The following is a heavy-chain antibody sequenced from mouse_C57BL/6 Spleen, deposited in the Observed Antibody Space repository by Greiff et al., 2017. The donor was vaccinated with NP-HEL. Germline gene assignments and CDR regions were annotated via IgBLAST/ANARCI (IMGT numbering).Heavy chain of an antibody. CDR1: GYTFTSYW. V-gene: IGHV1-64*01. D-gene: IGHD1-1*01. J-gene: IGHJ1*03. CDR3: ARGGGSSPWYFDV. Sequence: VQLQQSGAELVKPGASVKLSCKASGYTFTSYWMHWVKQRPGQGLEWIGMIHPNSGSTNYNEKFKSKATLTVDKSSSTAYMQLSSLTSEDSAVYYCARGGGSSPWYFDVWGTGTTVTVSS. CDR2: IHPNSGST.